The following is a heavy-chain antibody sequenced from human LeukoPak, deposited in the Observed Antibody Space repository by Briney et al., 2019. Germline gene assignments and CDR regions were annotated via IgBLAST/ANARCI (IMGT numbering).Heavy chain of an antibody. CDR2: INSDGSST. CDR1: GFAFSSYW. CDR3: ARVPYSSGWGPDY. D-gene: IGHD6-19*01. V-gene: IGHV3-74*01. Sequence: GGSLRLSCAASGFAFSSYWMHWVRQVPGKGLVWVSRINSDGSSTSYADSVKGRFTISRDNAKNTLYLQMNSLRAEDTAVYYCARVPYSSGWGPDYWGQGTLVTVSS. J-gene: IGHJ4*02.